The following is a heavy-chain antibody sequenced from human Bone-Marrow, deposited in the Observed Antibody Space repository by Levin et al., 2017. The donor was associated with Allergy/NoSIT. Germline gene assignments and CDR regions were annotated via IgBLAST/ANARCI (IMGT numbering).Heavy chain of an antibody. V-gene: IGHV1-3*01. D-gene: IGHD2-21*02. CDR2: INAGNGNT. Sequence: GESLKISCKASGYTFTSYAMHWVRQAPGQRLEWMGWINAGNGNTKYSQKFQGRVTITRDTSASTAYMELSSLRSEDTAVYYCARGPNRYCGGDCYGFDYWGQGTLVTVSS. CDR3: ARGPNRYCGGDCYGFDY. J-gene: IGHJ4*02. CDR1: GYTFTSYA.